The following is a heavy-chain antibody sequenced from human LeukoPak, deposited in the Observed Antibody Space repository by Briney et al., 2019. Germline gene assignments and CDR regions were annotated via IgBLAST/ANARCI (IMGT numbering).Heavy chain of an antibody. D-gene: IGHD2-21*01. CDR2: IGSSSSYI. CDR3: ARAVYCGGDCYHPPFDY. CDR1: GFTFSSYS. V-gene: IGHV3-21*01. J-gene: IGHJ4*02. Sequence: GGSLRLSCAASGFTFSSYSMNWVRQAPGKGLEWVSSIGSSSSYIYYADSVKGRFTISRDNAKNSLYLQMNSLRAEDTAVYYCARAVYCGGDCYHPPFDYWGQGTLVTVSS.